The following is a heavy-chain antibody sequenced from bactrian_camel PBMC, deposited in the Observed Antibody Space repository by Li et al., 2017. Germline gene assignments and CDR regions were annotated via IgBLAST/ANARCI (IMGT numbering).Heavy chain of an antibody. CDR1: GFTSNNCV. V-gene: IGHV3S53*01. J-gene: IGHJ4*01. Sequence: HVQLVESGGGSVQAGESLRLSCTATGFTSNNCVMDWYRQGAGKQREWVASISVDGSASYRSTVKGRFNISLDKNNDVVYLQMNSLKSEDTAMYSRETGGAADVRVARGGQGTQVTVS. D-gene: IGHD2*01. CDR2: ISVDGSA.